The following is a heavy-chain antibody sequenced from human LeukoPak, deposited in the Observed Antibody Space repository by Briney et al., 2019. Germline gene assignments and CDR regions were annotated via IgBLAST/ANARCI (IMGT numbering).Heavy chain of an antibody. V-gene: IGHV4-34*01. D-gene: IGHD2-2*02. CDR1: GGSFSGYY. CDR3: ARSGALYLGWFDP. Sequence: SETLSLTCAVYGGSFSGYYWSWIRQPPGKGLEWIGSIYYSGSTYYNPSLKSRVTISVDTSKNQFSLKLSSVTAADTAVYYCARSGALYLGWFDPWGQGTLVTVSS. J-gene: IGHJ5*02. CDR2: IYYSGST.